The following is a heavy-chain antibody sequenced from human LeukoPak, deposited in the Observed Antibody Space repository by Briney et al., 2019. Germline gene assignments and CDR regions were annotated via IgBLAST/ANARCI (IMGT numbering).Heavy chain of an antibody. CDR3: ARHTTVGGSLRFNY. CDR1: GYGFSSYW. D-gene: IGHD4-23*01. V-gene: IGHV5-51*01. Sequence: NRGESLKISCKGSGYGFSSYWIGWVRQMPGKGLEYMGTICPGDSDTRYSQSFQGQVTISADKSITTAYLQWSSLKASDTAMYYCARHTTVGGSLRFNYWGQGTLVTVSS. CDR2: ICPGDSDT. J-gene: IGHJ4*02.